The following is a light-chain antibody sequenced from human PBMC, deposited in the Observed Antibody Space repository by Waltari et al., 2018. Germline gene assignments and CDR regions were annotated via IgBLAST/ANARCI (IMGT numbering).Light chain of an antibody. Sequence: QSALTQPRSVSGSPGQSVTISCTGSSSDVGAYNEVSWYQQHPGRAPKLMLYDVTERPSGVPDRFSGSKSGNTASLTISGLQAEDESDYYCCSYAVTSWVFGGGTKVTVL. CDR1: SSDVGAYNE. J-gene: IGLJ3*02. CDR3: CSYAVTSWV. V-gene: IGLV2-11*01. CDR2: DVT.